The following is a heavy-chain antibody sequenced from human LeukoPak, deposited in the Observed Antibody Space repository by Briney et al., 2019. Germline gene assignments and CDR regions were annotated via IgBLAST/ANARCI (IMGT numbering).Heavy chain of an antibody. J-gene: IGHJ4*02. V-gene: IGHV3-23*01. CDR1: GFTFSSYA. D-gene: IGHD2-2*01. Sequence: PGGSLRLSCAASGFTFSSYAMNWVRQAPGKGLEWVSAISGSGGSAYYADSVKGRFTISRDNSKNTLFLQMNSLRAEDTAVYYCASVSSTSDYWGQGTRVTVSS. CDR2: ISGSGGSA. CDR3: ASVSSTSDY.